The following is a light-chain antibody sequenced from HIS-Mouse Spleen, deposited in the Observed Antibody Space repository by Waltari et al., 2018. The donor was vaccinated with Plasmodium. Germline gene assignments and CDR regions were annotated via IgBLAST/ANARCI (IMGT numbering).Light chain of an antibody. CDR1: SSYIGSNY. CDR3: AAWDDSLSGRV. V-gene: IGLV1-47*01. CDR2: RNN. Sequence: QSVLTQPPSASGTPGPRVTISCSGSSSYIGSNYVYLYQQLPGTAPKLLIYRNNQRPSGVPDRFSGSKSGTSASLAISGLRSEDEADYYCAAWDDSLSGRVFGGGTKLTVL. J-gene: IGLJ3*02.